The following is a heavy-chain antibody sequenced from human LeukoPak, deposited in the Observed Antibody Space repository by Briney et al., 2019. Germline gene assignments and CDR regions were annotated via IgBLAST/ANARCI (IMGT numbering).Heavy chain of an antibody. V-gene: IGHV4-4*02. CDR2: IHQSGST. CDR1: GGSISSSYW. CDR3: TRTSVFGVVIMPFDF. Sequence: SGTPSLTCAVSGGSISSSYWWSWVRQAPGKGLEWIGEIHQSGSTNYNPSLKTRVTMSVDKSKNHFSLQVRSVTAADTAVYYCTRTSVFGVVIMPFDFWGQGTLVSVSS. J-gene: IGHJ4*02. D-gene: IGHD3-3*01.